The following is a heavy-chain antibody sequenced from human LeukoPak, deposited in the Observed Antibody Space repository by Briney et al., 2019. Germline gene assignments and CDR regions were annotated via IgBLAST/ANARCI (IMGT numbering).Heavy chain of an antibody. J-gene: IGHJ6*02. CDR3: ARDYGGNSNYYYGMDV. CDR1: GGSISSFY. D-gene: IGHD4-23*01. V-gene: IGHV4-59*01. Sequence: PSGTLSLTCTVSGGSISSFYWSWIRQPPGKGLEWIGNIDYSGRTKYNPSLMSRATLLKDAPKNQFSLKLSSVTAADTAVYYCARDYGGNSNYYYGMDVWGQGTTVTVSS. CDR2: IDYSGRT.